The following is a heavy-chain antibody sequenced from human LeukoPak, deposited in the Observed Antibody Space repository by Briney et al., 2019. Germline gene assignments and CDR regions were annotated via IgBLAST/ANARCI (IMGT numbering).Heavy chain of an antibody. CDR2: ISGSGGST. V-gene: IGHV3-23*01. J-gene: IGHJ4*02. CDR1: GFTFSSYA. Sequence: GGSLRPSCAASGFTFSSYAMSWVRQAPGKGLEWVSAISGSGGSTYYADSVKGRFTISRDNSKNTLYLQMNSLRAEDTAVYYCAKTYYYDSSGYYYGPPIDYWGQGTLVTVSS. D-gene: IGHD3-22*01. CDR3: AKTYYYDSSGYYYGPPIDY.